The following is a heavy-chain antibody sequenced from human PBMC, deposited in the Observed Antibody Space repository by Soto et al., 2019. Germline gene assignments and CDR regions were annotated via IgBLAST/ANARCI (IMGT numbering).Heavy chain of an antibody. J-gene: IGHJ6*02. Sequence: QVQLVQSGAEVKKPGASVKVSCKASGYTFTGYYMHWVRQAPGQGLEWMGWINPNSGGTNYAQKFQGWVTMTRDTSISTAYMELSRLRSDDTAVYYCARARPLAPYCYYGMDVWGQGTTVTVSS. V-gene: IGHV1-2*04. CDR1: GYTFTGYY. CDR2: INPNSGGT. CDR3: ARARPLAPYCYYGMDV.